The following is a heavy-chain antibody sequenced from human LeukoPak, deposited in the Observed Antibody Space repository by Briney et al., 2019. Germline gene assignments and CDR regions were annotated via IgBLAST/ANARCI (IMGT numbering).Heavy chain of an antibody. CDR1: GGTFSNYA. V-gene: IGHV1-69*05. J-gene: IGHJ4*02. CDR2: IIPIFGTT. D-gene: IGHD3-22*01. CDR3: ARGGEANYYDTSGYYLYYY. Sequence: SVKVSCKASGGTFSNYAISWVRQAPGQGLEWMGRIIPIFGTTNYAQKFQGRVTIATDESTSTAYMELSSLRSEDTAVYYCARGGEANYYDTSGYYLYYYWGQGTLVTVSS.